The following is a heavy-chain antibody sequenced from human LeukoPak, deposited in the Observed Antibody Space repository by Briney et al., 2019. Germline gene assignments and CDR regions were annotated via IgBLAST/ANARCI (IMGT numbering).Heavy chain of an antibody. CDR2: ISFSGDTI. CDR1: DFTFGAYT. V-gene: IGHV3-48*04. J-gene: IGHJ4*02. CDR3: TRSNWGPEY. D-gene: IGHD7-27*01. Sequence: GGSLRLSCAASDFTFGAYTMNWVRQAPGKGLEWLSYISFSGDTIYYSDSVRGRFTISRDNAKNSLYLQMNSLRAEDTAVYYCTRSNWGPEYWGQGTLVTVSS.